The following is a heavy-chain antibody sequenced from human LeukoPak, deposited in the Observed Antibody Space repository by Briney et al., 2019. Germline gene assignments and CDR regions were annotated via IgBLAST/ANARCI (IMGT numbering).Heavy chain of an antibody. D-gene: IGHD5-18*01. CDR3: ARDGMDTAMSIDY. J-gene: IGHJ4*02. V-gene: IGHV1-69*04. CDR1: GYTFTGYY. CDR2: IIPILGIA. Sequence: SVKVSCKASGYTFTGYYMHWVRQAPGQGLEWMGRIIPILGIANYAQKFQGRVTITADKSTSTAYMELSSLRSEDTAVYYCARDGMDTAMSIDYWGQGTLVTVSS.